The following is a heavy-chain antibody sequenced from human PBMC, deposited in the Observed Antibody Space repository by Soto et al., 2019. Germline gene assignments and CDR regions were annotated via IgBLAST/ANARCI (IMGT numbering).Heavy chain of an antibody. Sequence: EVQLLESGGGLVQPGGSLRLSCAASGFIFSSYAMSWVRQAPGKGLEWVSAISGSGGTTYYADSVKGRFTISRDNSKNWLYLQMKILRAEHTAVYYGANCVLRSPRAFDIWGQGTMFTVSS. CDR3: ANCVLRSPRAFDI. V-gene: IGHV3-23*01. CDR1: GFIFSSYA. CDR2: ISGSGGTT. D-gene: IGHD3-16*01. J-gene: IGHJ3*02.